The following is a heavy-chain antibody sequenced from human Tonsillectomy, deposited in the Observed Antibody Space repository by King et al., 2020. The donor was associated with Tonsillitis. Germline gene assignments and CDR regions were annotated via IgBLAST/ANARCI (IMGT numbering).Heavy chain of an antibody. CDR3: ARLYRVDTAMDYYFDY. CDR1: GGSISSYY. J-gene: IGHJ4*02. V-gene: IGHV4-59*08. D-gene: IGHD5-18*01. Sequence: LQLQESGPGLVKPSETLSLTCTVSGGSISSYYWSWIRQPPGKGLEWIGYIYYSGSTNYNPSLKSRVTISVDTSKNQFSLKLSSVTAADTAVYYCARLYRVDTAMDYYFDYWGQGTLVTVSS. CDR2: IYYSGST.